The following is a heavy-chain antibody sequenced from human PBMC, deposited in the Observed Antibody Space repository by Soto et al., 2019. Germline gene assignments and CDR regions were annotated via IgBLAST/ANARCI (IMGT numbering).Heavy chain of an antibody. D-gene: IGHD1-1*01. CDR2: VSGGSGAT. Sequence: EVQLLESGGGLVQPGGPLSLPCAVSGFSYSTYGVTWVRQAPGKGLQWVCGVSGGSGATHYRDSVRGRFTITGDESRNTVYLQMHSLRVEDTAVYYCTRWNGYGDLWGQGTLVTVSS. CDR3: TRWNGYGDL. V-gene: IGHV3-23*01. CDR1: GFSYSTYG. J-gene: IGHJ4*02.